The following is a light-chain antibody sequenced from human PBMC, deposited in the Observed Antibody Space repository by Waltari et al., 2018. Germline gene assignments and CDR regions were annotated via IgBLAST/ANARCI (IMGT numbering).Light chain of an antibody. CDR3: ATWDDSLSGRV. Sequence: QSVLTQPPSTSGTPGQTVIISCSGTTSNIGTNTVTWYQLLPRSAPKTVIFANLHRPSGVPDRFSASKSGTSASLVISGLQSEDEADYFCATWDDSLSGRVFGGGTKVTVL. CDR1: TSNIGTNT. J-gene: IGLJ3*02. V-gene: IGLV1-44*01. CDR2: ANL.